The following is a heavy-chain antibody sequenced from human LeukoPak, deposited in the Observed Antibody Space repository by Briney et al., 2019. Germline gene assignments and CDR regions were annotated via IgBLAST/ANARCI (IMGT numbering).Heavy chain of an antibody. Sequence: GESLKISCQGSGYNFATYWIVWVRQMPGKGLEWMGIIYPGNSHTRYSPSFQGQVAISADTSISTAYLHWSSLQSSDTAMYYCAKFHATWYGDTWGQGTLVTVSS. CDR2: IYPGNSHT. V-gene: IGHV5-51*01. CDR3: AKFHATWYGDT. D-gene: IGHD6-13*01. CDR1: GYNFATYW. J-gene: IGHJ4*02.